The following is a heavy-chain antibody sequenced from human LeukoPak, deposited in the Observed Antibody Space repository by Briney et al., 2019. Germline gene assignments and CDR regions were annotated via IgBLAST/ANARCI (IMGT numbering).Heavy chain of an antibody. Sequence: SETLSLTCTVSGGSITNYYWTWIRQPPGKGLEWVGYIHYSGSTNYNPSLKSRVTISVDTSKNQFSLKLSSVTAADTAVYYCARASITYYYYYYMGVWGKGTTVTVSS. J-gene: IGHJ6*03. D-gene: IGHD1-14*01. CDR1: GGSITNYY. CDR2: IHYSGST. CDR3: ARASITYYYYYYMGV. V-gene: IGHV4-59*01.